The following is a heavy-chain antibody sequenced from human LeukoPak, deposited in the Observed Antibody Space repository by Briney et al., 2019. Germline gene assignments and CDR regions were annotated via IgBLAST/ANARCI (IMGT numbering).Heavy chain of an antibody. CDR3: AKEDTLTTVYFDY. CDR2: ISGSDDST. CDR1: GFTFSSYA. Sequence: GGSLRLSCAASGFTFSSYAMSWVRQAPGKGLEWVSAISGSDDSTYYADSVKGRFTISRDNSRNTLYLQVNSLRAEDTAVYCCAKEDTLTTVYFDYWGQGTLVTVSS. V-gene: IGHV3-23*01. J-gene: IGHJ4*02. D-gene: IGHD4-17*01.